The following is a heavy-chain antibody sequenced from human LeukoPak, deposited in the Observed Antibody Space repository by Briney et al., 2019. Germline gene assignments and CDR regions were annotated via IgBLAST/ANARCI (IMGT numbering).Heavy chain of an antibody. D-gene: IGHD6-6*01. Sequence: GRSLRLFCAASGFTYRSYNMNWARQAPGKGLERVSYISSSSSTIYYADPVKGRFTISRDKAKNSLYLQMNSLGAEDTAVYYCAVSSPSDYWGQGTLVTVSS. CDR1: GFTYRSYN. J-gene: IGHJ4*02. CDR3: AVSSPSDY. CDR2: ISSSSSTI. V-gene: IGHV3-48*01.